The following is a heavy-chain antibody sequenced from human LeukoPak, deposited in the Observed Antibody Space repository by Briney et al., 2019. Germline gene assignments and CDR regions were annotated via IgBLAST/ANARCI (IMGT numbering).Heavy chain of an antibody. CDR1: GFTFSNYA. V-gene: IGHV3-23*01. D-gene: IGHD5-18*01. Sequence: TGGSLRLSCAASGFTFSNYAMSWVRQAPGKGLEWVSTVTGNGDHTYYADSVKGRFTISRANSKNTLYLQMNSLRAEDTAVYYCATPPTPDTAMVPETRNWGQGTLVTVSS. CDR2: VTGNGDHT. J-gene: IGHJ4*02. CDR3: ATPPTPDTAMVPETRN.